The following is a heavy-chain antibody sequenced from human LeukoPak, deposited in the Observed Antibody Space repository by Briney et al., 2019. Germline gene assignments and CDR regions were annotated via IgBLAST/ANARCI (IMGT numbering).Heavy chain of an antibody. D-gene: IGHD6-19*01. J-gene: IGHJ4*02. CDR1: GFTFSSYG. CDR3: ARDRLSSGWLTHDY. CDR2: IWYDGSNK. Sequence: SLRLSCAASGFTFSSYGMHWVRQAPGKGLEWVAVIWYDGSNKYYADSVKGRFTISRDNSKNTLYLQMNSLRAEDTAVYYCARDRLSSGWLTHDYWGQGTLVTVSS. V-gene: IGHV3-33*01.